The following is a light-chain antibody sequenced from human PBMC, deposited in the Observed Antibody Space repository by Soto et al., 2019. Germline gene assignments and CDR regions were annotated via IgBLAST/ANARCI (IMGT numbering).Light chain of an antibody. J-gene: IGLJ3*02. CDR1: MRDVGAYNL. CDR2: EVR. CDR3: SAYTYRSTLV. Sequence: QSVLTQPASVSGSAGQSITISCSGTMRDVGAYNLVSWYQQHPGTAPKLIIYEVRNRPSGISSRFSGSRSGNTASLTISGLQSEDEGDYYCSAYTYRSTLVFGGGTKLTGL. V-gene: IGLV2-14*01.